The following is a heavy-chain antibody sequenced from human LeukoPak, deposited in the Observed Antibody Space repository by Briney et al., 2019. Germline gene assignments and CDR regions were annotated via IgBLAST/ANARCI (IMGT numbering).Heavy chain of an antibody. V-gene: IGHV3-23*01. CDR2: ISGSGGST. J-gene: IGHJ5*02. Sequence: PGGSLRLSCAASGFTFSSYAMSWVRQAPGKGLEWVSAISGSGGSTYYADSVKGRFTISRDNSKNTLYLQMNSLRAEDTAVYYCAKHPLQDYRGNWFDPWGQGTLVTVSS. D-gene: IGHD4-11*01. CDR3: AKHPLQDYRGNWFDP. CDR1: GFTFSSYA.